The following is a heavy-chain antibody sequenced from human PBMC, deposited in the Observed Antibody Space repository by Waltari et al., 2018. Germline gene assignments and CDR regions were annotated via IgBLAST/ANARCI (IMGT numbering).Heavy chain of an antibody. CDR1: GGSISSYY. CDR3: ARGGEYDILTGYYLSVFFDY. D-gene: IGHD3-9*01. CDR2: IYYSGST. V-gene: IGHV4-59*01. J-gene: IGHJ4*02. Sequence: QVQLQESGPGLVKPSETLSLTCTVSGGSISSYYWSWIRQPPGKGLEWIGYIYYSGSTNDNPSLKSRVTISVDTSKNQFSLKLSSVTAADTAVYYCARGGEYDILTGYYLSVFFDYWGQGTLVTVSS.